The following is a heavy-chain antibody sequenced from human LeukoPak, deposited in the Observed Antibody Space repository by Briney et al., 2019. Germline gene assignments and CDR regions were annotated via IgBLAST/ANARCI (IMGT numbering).Heavy chain of an antibody. CDR1: GYTFTSYD. Sequence: ASVKVSCKASGYTFTSYDINWVRQATGQGLEWMGWMNPNSGNTGYAQKFQGRVTMTRNTSISTAYMELSSLRSEDTAVYYCAGVGKLTRYYYYYMDVWGKGTTVTVSS. D-gene: IGHD7-27*01. V-gene: IGHV1-8*01. CDR2: MNPNSGNT. J-gene: IGHJ6*03. CDR3: AGVGKLTRYYYYYMDV.